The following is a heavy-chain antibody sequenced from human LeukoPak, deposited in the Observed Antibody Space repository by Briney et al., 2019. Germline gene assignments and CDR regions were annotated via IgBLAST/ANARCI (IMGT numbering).Heavy chain of an antibody. CDR1: GGTFSSYA. D-gene: IGHD3-3*01. Sequence: GASVKVSCKASGGTFSSYAISWVRQAPGRGLEWMGGIIPIFGTANYAQKFQGRVTITADESTSTAYMELSSLRSEDTAVYYCARGGALLRFLEWQQYYFDYWGQGTLVTVSS. V-gene: IGHV1-69*13. CDR2: IIPIFGTA. CDR3: ARGGALLRFLEWQQYYFDY. J-gene: IGHJ4*02.